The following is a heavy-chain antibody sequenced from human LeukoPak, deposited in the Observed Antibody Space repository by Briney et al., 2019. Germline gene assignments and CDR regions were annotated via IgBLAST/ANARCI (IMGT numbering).Heavy chain of an antibody. CDR1: GGTFSSYA. J-gene: IGHJ4*02. V-gene: IGHV1-69*13. CDR3: ARVYYYGSGSYNIFDY. Sequence: SVTVSCKASGGTFSSYAISWARQAPGQGLEWMGGIIPIFGTANYAQKFQGRVTITADESTSTAYMELSSLRSEDTAVYYCARVYYYGSGSYNIFDYWGQGTLVTVSS. CDR2: IIPIFGTA. D-gene: IGHD3-10*01.